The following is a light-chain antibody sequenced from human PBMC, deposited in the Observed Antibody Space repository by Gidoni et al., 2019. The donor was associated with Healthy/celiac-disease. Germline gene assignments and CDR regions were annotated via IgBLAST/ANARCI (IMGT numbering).Light chain of an antibody. Sequence: DIQMTQSPSSLSASVGDRVTITCRASQSISSYLNWYHQKPGKAPNLLIYAASSLQGGVPSRFSGSGSGTDFTLTISSLQPEDFATYYCQQGYSPPYTFXQXTKLEIK. J-gene: IGKJ2*01. V-gene: IGKV1-39*01. CDR3: QQGYSPPYT. CDR1: QSISSY. CDR2: AAS.